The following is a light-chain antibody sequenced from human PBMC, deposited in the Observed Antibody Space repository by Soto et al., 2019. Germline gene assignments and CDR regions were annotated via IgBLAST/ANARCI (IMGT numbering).Light chain of an antibody. Sequence: DIQMTQSPSSLSASVGDRVTITCRPSHSISNYVSWYQQKPGKAPKLLIYLASSLQIGVPSRFGGSGSGTECTLTISSLQPDDFATYYCQQSHSPPWTFGQGTRV. J-gene: IGKJ1*01. CDR2: LAS. CDR1: HSISNY. V-gene: IGKV1-39*01. CDR3: QQSHSPPWT.